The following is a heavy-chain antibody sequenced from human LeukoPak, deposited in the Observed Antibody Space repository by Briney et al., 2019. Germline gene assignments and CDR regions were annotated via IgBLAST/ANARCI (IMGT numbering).Heavy chain of an antibody. V-gene: IGHV4-30-4*01. Sequence: SETLSLTCTVSGGSISSGDYYWSWIRQPPGKGLEWIGYIYYSGSTNYNPSLKSRVTISVDTSKNQFSLKLSSVTAADTAVYYCARDKGSSSDFDYWGQGTLVTASS. CDR3: ARDKGSSSDFDY. D-gene: IGHD6-6*01. CDR2: IYYSGST. J-gene: IGHJ4*02. CDR1: GGSISSGDYY.